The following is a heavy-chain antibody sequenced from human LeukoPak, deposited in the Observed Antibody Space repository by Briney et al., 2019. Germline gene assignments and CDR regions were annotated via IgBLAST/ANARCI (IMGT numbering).Heavy chain of an antibody. Sequence: SGTLSLTCAVSGGSISSSNWWSWVRQPPGKGLEWIGEIYHSGSTNYNPSLKSRVTISVDKSKNQFSLKLSSVTAADTAVYYCARARGYFGGNFGYYFNYWGQGTLVTVSS. D-gene: IGHD3-16*01. CDR2: IYHSGST. CDR3: ARARGYFGGNFGYYFNY. CDR1: GGSISSSNW. V-gene: IGHV4-4*02. J-gene: IGHJ4*02.